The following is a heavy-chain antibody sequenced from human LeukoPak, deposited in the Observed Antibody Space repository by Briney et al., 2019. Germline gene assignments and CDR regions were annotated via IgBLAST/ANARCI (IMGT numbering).Heavy chain of an antibody. CDR2: IRDNGQST. V-gene: IGHV3-23*01. J-gene: IGHJ6*03. CDR1: GFTFNKYG. D-gene: IGHD3-10*01. Sequence: GGSLRLSCVASGFTFNKYGMTWVRQAPGKGLEWVSAIRDNGQSTFYADSVKGRFTISRDNSKNTVSLQMNSVRADDTAIYYCAKDSAFYYIDVWGKGTTVIISS. CDR3: AKDSAFYYIDV.